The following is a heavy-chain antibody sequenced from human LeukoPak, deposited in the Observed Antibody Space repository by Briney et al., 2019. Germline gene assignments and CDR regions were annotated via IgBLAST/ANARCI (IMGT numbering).Heavy chain of an antibody. CDR3: ARDSPSGYYRDRYYGMDV. V-gene: IGHV3-11*06. D-gene: IGHD3-3*01. CDR1: GFTFSDYY. CDR2: ISTSSSYT. J-gene: IGHJ6*02. Sequence: GGSLRLSCAASGFTFSDYYVSWIRQAPGKGLEWVSYISTSSSYTKYADSVKGRFTISRDNAKNSLYLQMNSLRAEDTAVYYCARDSPSGYYRDRYYGMDVWGQGTTVTVSS.